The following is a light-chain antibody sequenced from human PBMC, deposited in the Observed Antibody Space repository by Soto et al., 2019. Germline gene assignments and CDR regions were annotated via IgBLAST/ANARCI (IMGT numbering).Light chain of an antibody. CDR1: QSISTY. CDR2: AAS. Sequence: DIQMTQSPSSLSASVGDRVTISCRASQSISTYLNWYQQKPGKAPKLLIYAASSLQSGVPSRFSGSASGTDFTLTISSLQPEDFSTYYCQQSYSIPLTCGGGTKVEIK. CDR3: QQSYSIPLT. J-gene: IGKJ4*01. V-gene: IGKV1-39*01.